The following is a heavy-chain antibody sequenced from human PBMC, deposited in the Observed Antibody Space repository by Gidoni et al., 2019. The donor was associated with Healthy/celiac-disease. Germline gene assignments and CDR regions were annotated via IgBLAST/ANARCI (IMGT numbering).Heavy chain of an antibody. CDR1: GGSISSSSYY. J-gene: IGHJ6*02. CDR2: IYYSGST. D-gene: IGHD3-3*01. V-gene: IGHV4-39*01. CDR3: ARHYSLHDDFWSGYYTRRQETYGMDV. Sequence: QLQLQESGPGLMKPSETLSLTCTVSGGSISSSSYYWGWIRQPPGKGLEWIGSIYYSGSTYYNPSLKSRVTISVDTSKNQFSLKLSSVTAADTAVYYCARHYSLHDDFWSGYYTRRQETYGMDVWGQGTTVTVSS.